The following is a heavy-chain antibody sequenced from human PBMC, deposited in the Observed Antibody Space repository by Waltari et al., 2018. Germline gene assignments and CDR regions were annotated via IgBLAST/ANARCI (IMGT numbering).Heavy chain of an antibody. CDR2: IYIGGST. J-gene: IGHJ4*02. CDR1: GFTVSSNY. CDR3: ARDSLAYCGGDCYSFDY. Sequence: EVQLVESGGGLIQPGGSLRLSCAASGFTVSSNYMSWVRQAPGKGLGWVSVIYIGGSTYYADSVKGRFTISRDNAKNSLYLQMNSLRAEDTAVYYCARDSLAYCGGDCYSFDYWGQGTLVTVSS. D-gene: IGHD2-21*02. V-gene: IGHV3-53*01.